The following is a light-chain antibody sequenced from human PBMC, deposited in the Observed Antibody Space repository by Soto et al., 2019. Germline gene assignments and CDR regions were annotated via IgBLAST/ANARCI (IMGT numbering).Light chain of an antibody. Sequence: QSVLTQPPSASGTPGQWVTISCSGSSSNIGSNYVYWYQQLPGTAPKLLIYRNNQRPSGVPDRFSGSKSGTSASLAISGLRSEDEADYSCAAWDDSLSGRVFGGGTKLTVL. CDR2: RNN. CDR3: AAWDDSLSGRV. V-gene: IGLV1-47*01. CDR1: SSNIGSNY. J-gene: IGLJ3*02.